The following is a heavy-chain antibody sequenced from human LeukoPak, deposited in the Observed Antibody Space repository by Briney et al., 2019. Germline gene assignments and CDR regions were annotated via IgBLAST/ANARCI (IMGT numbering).Heavy chain of an antibody. CDR1: GGTFSSYA. CDR3: ARVVRTYYYDSSGYGFDY. V-gene: IGHV1-69*04. D-gene: IGHD3-22*01. J-gene: IGHJ4*02. CDR2: IIPILGIA. Sequence: GASVKVSCKASGGTFSSYAISWVRQAPGQGLEWMGRIIPILGIANYAQKFQGRVTITADKSTSTAYMELSSLRSEDTAVYYCARVVRTYYYDSSGYGFDYWGQGTLVTVSS.